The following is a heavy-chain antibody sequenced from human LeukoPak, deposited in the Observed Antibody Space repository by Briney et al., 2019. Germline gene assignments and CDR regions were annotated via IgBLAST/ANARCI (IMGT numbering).Heavy chain of an antibody. CDR3: AKDTGLVGATRYYFDY. V-gene: IGHV3-33*06. CDR2: IWYDGSNK. CDR1: GFTFSSYG. Sequence: GRSLRLSCAASGFTFSSYGMHWVRQAPGKGLEWVAVIWYDGSNKYYADSVKGRFTISRDNSQNTLYLQMNSLRVEDTAAYYCAKDTGLVGATRYYFDYWGQGTLVTVSS. D-gene: IGHD1-26*01. J-gene: IGHJ4*02.